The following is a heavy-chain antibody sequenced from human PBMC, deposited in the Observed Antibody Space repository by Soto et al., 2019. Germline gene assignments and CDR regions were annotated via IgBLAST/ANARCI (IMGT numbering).Heavy chain of an antibody. CDR2: ISSSSSYI. D-gene: IGHD5-18*01. V-gene: IGHV3-21*01. CDR3: ASHWEHTAMVFQPGYYYYGMDV. CDR1: GFTFSSYS. Sequence: PGGSLRLSCAASGFTFSSYSMNWVRQAPGKGLEWVSSISSSSSYIYYADSVKGRFTISRDNAKNSLYLQMNSLRAEDTAVYYCASHWEHTAMVFQPGYYYYGMDVWGQGTTVSV. J-gene: IGHJ6*02.